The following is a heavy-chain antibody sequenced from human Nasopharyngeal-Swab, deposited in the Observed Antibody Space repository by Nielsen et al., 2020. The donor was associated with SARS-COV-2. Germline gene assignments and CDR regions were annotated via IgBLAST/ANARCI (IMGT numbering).Heavy chain of an antibody. CDR2: ISGADDST. Sequence: GGSLRLSCSASGFIFKNYAMNWVRQAPGRGLEWVSAISGADDSTKYADSVKGRVTISRDNAKNSLYLQMNSLRAEDTAVYYCARDGNLRTVRYFDLWGRGSLVTVSS. CDR3: ARDGNLRTVRYFDL. D-gene: IGHD4-17*01. V-gene: IGHV3-23*01. CDR1: GFIFKNYA. J-gene: IGHJ2*01.